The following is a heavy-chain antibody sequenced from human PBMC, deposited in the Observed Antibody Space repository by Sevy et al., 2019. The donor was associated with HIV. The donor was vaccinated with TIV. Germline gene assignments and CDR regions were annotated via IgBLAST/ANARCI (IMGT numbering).Heavy chain of an antibody. CDR3: ARVSGGYDRYHYYYMDV. D-gene: IGHD5-12*01. CDR2: IYFTGTA. Sequence: SETLSLTCTVSNGSINTYYWSWIRQPPGKGLEYIGYIYFTGTAIYRPSLKSRFTISVDTSKNQLSLKLSSVTAADTAVYYCARVSGGYDRYHYYYMDVWGKGTTVTVSS. V-gene: IGHV4-59*01. CDR1: NGSINTYY. J-gene: IGHJ6*03.